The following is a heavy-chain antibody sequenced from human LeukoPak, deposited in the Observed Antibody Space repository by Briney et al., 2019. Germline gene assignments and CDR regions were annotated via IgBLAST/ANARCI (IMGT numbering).Heavy chain of an antibody. J-gene: IGHJ4*02. CDR1: GFTFSSYG. V-gene: IGHV3-23*01. D-gene: IGHD2-2*01. CDR2: ISGSGGST. CDR3: AKTAGGYQLKYYFDY. Sequence: GGSLRLSCAASGFTFSSYGMSWVRQAPGKGLEWVSAISGSGGSTYYADSVKGRFTISRDNSKNTLYLQMNSLRAEDTAVYYCAKTAGGYQLKYYFDYWGQGTLVTVSS.